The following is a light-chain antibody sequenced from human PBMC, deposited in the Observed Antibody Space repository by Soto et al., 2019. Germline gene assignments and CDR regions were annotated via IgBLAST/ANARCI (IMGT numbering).Light chain of an antibody. CDR2: GAS. V-gene: IGKV3-20*01. J-gene: IGKJ1*01. Sequence: EIVWTQSPGTLSLSPGERAPLSCRASQSVDSSYLAWYHQRPDQAPRLLIYGASSRATGIPDRFSGSGSGTDFTLTISRLEPEDFAVYYCEQYGSSPRTFGQGTKVDIK. CDR1: QSVDSSY. CDR3: EQYGSSPRT.